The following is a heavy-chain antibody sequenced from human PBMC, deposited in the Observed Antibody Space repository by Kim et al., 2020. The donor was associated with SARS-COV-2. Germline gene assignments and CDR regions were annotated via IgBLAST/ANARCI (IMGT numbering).Heavy chain of an antibody. D-gene: IGHD3-10*01. CDR3: ARVNAIWFGEPLLDYGMDV. CDR1: GGSISSSSYY. CDR2: IYYSGST. Sequence: SETLSLTCTVSGGSISSSSYYWGWIRQPPGKGLEWIGSIYYSGSTYYNPSLKSRVTISVDTSKNQFSLKLSSVTAADTAVYYCARVNAIWFGEPLLDYGMDVWDQGTKVNVSS. V-gene: IGHV4-39*07. J-gene: IGHJ6*02.